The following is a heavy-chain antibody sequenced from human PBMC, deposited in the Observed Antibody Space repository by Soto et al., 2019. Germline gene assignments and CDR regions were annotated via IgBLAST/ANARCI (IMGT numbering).Heavy chain of an antibody. D-gene: IGHD3-22*01. CDR3: ARGPYYYDSSGYWY. J-gene: IGHJ4*02. CDR2: ISYDGSNK. V-gene: IGHV3-30-3*01. CDR1: GFTFSSYA. Sequence: LRLSCAASGFTFSSYAMHWVRQAPGKGLEWVAVISYDGSNKYYADSVKGRFTISRDNSKNTLYLQMNSLRAEDTAVYYCARGPYYYDSSGYWYWGQGTLVTVSS.